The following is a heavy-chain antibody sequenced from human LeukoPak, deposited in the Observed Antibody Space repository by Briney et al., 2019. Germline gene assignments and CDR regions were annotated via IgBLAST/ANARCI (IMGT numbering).Heavy chain of an antibody. V-gene: IGHV3-7*03. Sequence: GGSLRLSCAVSGFTFSGFWMSWSRPAPGKGLEWVASINSDGSEGYYADVVKGRFTISRDNAKDSLYLQINSLRAEDTAMYYCARSSYSSSSSVWGQGTMVTVSS. CDR3: ARSSYSSSSSV. CDR2: INSDGSEG. CDR1: GFTFSGFW. D-gene: IGHD6-6*01. J-gene: IGHJ3*01.